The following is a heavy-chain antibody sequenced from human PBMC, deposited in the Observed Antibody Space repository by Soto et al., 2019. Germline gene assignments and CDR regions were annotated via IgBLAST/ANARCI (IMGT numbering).Heavy chain of an antibody. Sequence: SVKVSCKASGGASSSYAISWVRQAPGQGLEWMGGIIPIVGTANYAQKFQGRVTITADDTTSTAYMELSSLRSEDTDVYYCAGIGGSTTVTTHFEYGMDVWGQGTTVTVSS. CDR1: GGASSSYA. CDR2: IIPIVGTA. CDR3: AGIGGSTTVTTHFEYGMDV. D-gene: IGHD4-17*01. J-gene: IGHJ6*02. V-gene: IGHV1-69*13.